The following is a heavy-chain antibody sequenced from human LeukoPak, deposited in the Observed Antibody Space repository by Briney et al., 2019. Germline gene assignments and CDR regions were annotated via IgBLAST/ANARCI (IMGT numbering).Heavy chain of an antibody. D-gene: IGHD4-23*01. CDR3: AKDALATVVTYSNDY. J-gene: IGHJ4*02. CDR2: ISGSGGST. Sequence: GGSLRLSCAASGFTFSSYAMSWVRQAPGKGLEWVSAISGSGGSTYYADSVKGRFTISRDNSRNTLYLQMNSLRAEDTAVYYCAKDALATVVTYSNDYCGQGTLVTVSS. CDR1: GFTFSSYA. V-gene: IGHV3-23*01.